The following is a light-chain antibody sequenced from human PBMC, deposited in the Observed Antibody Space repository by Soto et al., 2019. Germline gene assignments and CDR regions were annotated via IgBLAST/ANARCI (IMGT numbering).Light chain of an antibody. CDR3: CSYAGRYIYV. CDR1: SSDVGGYNY. J-gene: IGLJ1*01. V-gene: IGLV2-11*01. CDR2: DVN. Sequence: QSVLTQPRSVSGSPGQSVSISCTGTSSDVGGYNYVSWYQQHPGKAPKVMIYDVNKRPSGVPDRFSGSKSGNTASLTISGLQSEDEADYYCCSYAGRYIYVFGTGTQLTVL.